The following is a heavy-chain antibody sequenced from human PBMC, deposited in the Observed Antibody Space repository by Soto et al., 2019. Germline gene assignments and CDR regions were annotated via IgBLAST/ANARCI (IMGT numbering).Heavy chain of an antibody. CDR3: ARGSINYDYGDYVLDY. CDR2: VIPIFGTA. D-gene: IGHD4-17*01. CDR1: GGTFSSYA. J-gene: IGHJ4*02. Sequence: SVKVSCKASGGTFSSYAISWVRQAPGQGLEWMGGVIPIFGTANYAQKFQGRVTITADESTSTAYMELSSLRSEDTAVYYCARGSINYDYGDYVLDYWGQGTLVTVSS. V-gene: IGHV1-69*13.